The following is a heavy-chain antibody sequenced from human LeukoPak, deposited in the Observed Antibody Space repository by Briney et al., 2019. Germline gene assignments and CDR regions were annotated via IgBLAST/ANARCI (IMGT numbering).Heavy chain of an antibody. J-gene: IGHJ6*02. CDR1: GYTFTSYD. D-gene: IGHD2-2*02. Sequence: ASVKVSCKASGYTFTSYDINWVRQATGQGLEWMGWMNPNSGNTGYAQKFQGRVTMTRNTSISTAYMELSSLRSEDTAVYYCARASTPLYCSSTSCYTTGGYGMDVWGQGTTVTVS. CDR3: ARASTPLYCSSTSCYTTGGYGMDV. V-gene: IGHV1-8*01. CDR2: MNPNSGNT.